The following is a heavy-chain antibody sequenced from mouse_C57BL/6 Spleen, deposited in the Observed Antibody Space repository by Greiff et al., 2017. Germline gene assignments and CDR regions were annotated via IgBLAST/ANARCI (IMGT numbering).Heavy chain of an antibody. Sequence: DVMLVESGGGLVQPGGSMKLSCAASGFTFSDAWMDWVRQSPEKGLEWVAEIRNKANNHATYYAESVKGRFTISRDDSKSSVYLQINSLRAEDTGIYSCTRRLTGLFDYWGQGTTLTVSS. CDR3: TRRLTGLFDY. D-gene: IGHD4-1*01. V-gene: IGHV6-6*01. J-gene: IGHJ2*01. CDR1: GFTFSDAW. CDR2: IRNKANNHAT.